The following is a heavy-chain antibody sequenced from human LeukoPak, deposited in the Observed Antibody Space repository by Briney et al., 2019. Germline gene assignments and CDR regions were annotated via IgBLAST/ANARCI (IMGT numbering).Heavy chain of an antibody. Sequence: GESLSLSCAVSGFTFSSYWMHWVRQAPGKGLVWVSHINSDGKNTDYADSVKGRFTITRDNAKNTLYLQMNSLRAEDTAVYYCARDESPQKDFDSWGQGTLVTVSS. CDR2: INSDGKNT. CDR1: GFTFSSYW. J-gene: IGHJ4*02. V-gene: IGHV3-74*01. CDR3: ARDESPQKDFDS.